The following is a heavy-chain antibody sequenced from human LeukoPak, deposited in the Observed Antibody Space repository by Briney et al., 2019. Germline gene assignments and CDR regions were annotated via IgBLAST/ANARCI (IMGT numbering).Heavy chain of an antibody. D-gene: IGHD2-21*01. CDR3: ARDPYGPSRYFDY. CDR2: IYYSGST. Sequence: PSETLSLTCTVSGGSISSYYWSWIRQPPGKGLEWIGYIYYSGSTNYNPSLKSRVTILVDTSKNQFSLKLSSVTAADTAVYYCARDPYGPSRYFDYWGQGTLVTVSS. V-gene: IGHV4-59*01. J-gene: IGHJ4*02. CDR1: GGSISSYY.